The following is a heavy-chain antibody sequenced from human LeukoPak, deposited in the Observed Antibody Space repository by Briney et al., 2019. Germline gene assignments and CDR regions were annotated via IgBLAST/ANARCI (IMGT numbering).Heavy chain of an antibody. CDR1: GFTFDDYA. CDR2: IGWNSGRI. J-gene: IGHJ4*02. D-gene: IGHD6-13*01. V-gene: IGHV3-9*01. Sequence: GRSLRLSCAASGFTFDDYAMNWVRLIPGKGLEWVSRIGWNSGRITYADSVKGRFTISRDNAKNSLYLQMNSLRAEDTAVYYCASIYSSSWYNGPDIDYWGQGTLVTVSS. CDR3: ASIYSSSWYNGPDIDY.